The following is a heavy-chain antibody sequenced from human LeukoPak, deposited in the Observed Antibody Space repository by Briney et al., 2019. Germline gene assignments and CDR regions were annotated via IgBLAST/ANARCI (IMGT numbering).Heavy chain of an antibody. J-gene: IGHJ4*02. D-gene: IGHD3-3*01. CDR2: IRYDGSNK. V-gene: IGHV3-30*02. CDR3: ARAQSYDFWSGYYIAY. Sequence: PVGSLRLSCAASGFTFSSYGMHWVRQAPGKGLEWVAFIRYDGSNKYYADSVKGRFTISRDNSKNTLYLQMNSLRAEDTAVYYCARAQSYDFWSGYYIAYWGKGTLVTVSS. CDR1: GFTFSSYG.